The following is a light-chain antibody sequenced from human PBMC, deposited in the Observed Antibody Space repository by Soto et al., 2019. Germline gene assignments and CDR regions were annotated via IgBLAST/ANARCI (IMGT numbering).Light chain of an antibody. CDR2: DAS. J-gene: IGKJ4*01. V-gene: IGKV3-20*01. Sequence: EFVLPQSPGTMSLSPGARDPLSGRASQTVRNNYLAWYQQKPGQAPRLLIYDASSRATGIPDRFSGGGSGTDFTLTISRLEPEDFAVYYCQQFSSYPLTFGRGTKVDIK. CDR3: QQFSSYPLT. CDR1: QTVRNNY.